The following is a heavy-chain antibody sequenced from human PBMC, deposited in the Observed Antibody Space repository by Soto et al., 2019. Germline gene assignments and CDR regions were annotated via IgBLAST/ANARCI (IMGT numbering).Heavy chain of an antibody. J-gene: IGHJ6*02. CDR3: ARRQISPPTRGAASARGGMDV. D-gene: IGHD6-13*01. CDR2: IWNDGNGY. CDR1: GFNLNNYG. Sequence: QVQLVESGGGVVQPGRSLRLSCAASGFNLNNYGMHWVRQAPGKGLEWVAVIWNDGNGYYYANSVKGRFTISRDNSKNTLYLQMSSLRAEDTAVYYCARRQISPPTRGAASARGGMDVWGQGTTVTVSS. V-gene: IGHV3-33*01.